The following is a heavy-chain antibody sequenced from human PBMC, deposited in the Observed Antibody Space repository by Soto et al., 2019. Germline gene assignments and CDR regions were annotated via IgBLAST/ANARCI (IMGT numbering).Heavy chain of an antibody. CDR1: GFTFSTYG. J-gene: IGHJ4*02. CDR2: ISGSGGST. CDR3: AKDRPDYDFWSGYWLFDY. V-gene: IGHV3-23*01. Sequence: GGSLRLSCAASGFTFSTYGMHWVRQAPGKGLEWVSAISGSGGSTYYADSVKGRFTISRDNSKNTLYLQMNSLRAEDTAVYYCAKDRPDYDFWSGYWLFDYWGQGTLVTVSS. D-gene: IGHD3-3*01.